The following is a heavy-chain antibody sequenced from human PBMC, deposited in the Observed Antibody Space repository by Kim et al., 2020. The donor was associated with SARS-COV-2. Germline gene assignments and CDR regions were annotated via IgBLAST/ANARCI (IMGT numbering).Heavy chain of an antibody. CDR1: GYTFTSYY. V-gene: IGHV1-46*01. CDR3: ARGGEAVAGRLSLYYYYGMDV. Sequence: ASVKVSCKASGYTFTSYYMHWVRQAPGQGLEWMGIINPSGGSTSYAQKFQGRVTMTRDTSTSTVYMELSSLRSEDTAVYYCARGGEAVAGRLSLYYYYGMDVWGQGTTVTVSS. D-gene: IGHD6-19*01. J-gene: IGHJ6*02. CDR2: INPSGGST.